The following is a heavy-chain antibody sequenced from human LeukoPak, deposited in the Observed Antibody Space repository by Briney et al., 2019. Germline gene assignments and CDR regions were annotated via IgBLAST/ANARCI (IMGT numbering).Heavy chain of an antibody. J-gene: IGHJ4*02. Sequence: PSETLSLTCAVYGGSFSGYYWSWIRQPPGKGLEWIGEINHSGSTNYNPSLKSRVTISVDTSKNQFSLKLSSVTAADTAVYYCARAQSIAVAGGIDYWGQGTLVTVSS. V-gene: IGHV4-34*01. CDR1: GGSFSGYY. CDR3: ARAQSIAVAGGIDY. D-gene: IGHD6-19*01. CDR2: INHSGST.